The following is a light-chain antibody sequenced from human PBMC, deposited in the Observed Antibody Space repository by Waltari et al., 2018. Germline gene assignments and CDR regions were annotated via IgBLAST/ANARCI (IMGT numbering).Light chain of an antibody. Sequence: EIVLTQSPGTLSLSPGERATLACGASQSVGRSLAWYQQKPGRAPRLLIFGASSRATGIPDRFSGGGSGTDFSLTISRLEPEDFAVYYCQHYVRLPATFGQGTKVEIK. J-gene: IGKJ1*01. CDR2: GAS. CDR3: QHYVRLPAT. CDR1: QSVGRS. V-gene: IGKV3-20*01.